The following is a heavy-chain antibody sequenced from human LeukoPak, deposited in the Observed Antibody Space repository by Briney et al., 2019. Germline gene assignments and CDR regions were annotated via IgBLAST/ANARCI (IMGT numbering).Heavy chain of an antibody. J-gene: IGHJ6*03. V-gene: IGHV1-69*05. CDR2: IIPIFGAA. D-gene: IGHD2-21*01. Sequence: SVKVSCKASGGTFSSYAISWVRQAPGQGLEWMGGIIPIFGAANYAQKFQGRVTITTDESTSTAYMELSSLRSEDTAVYYCARAAVAYCGGDCYMDVWGKGTTVTVSS. CDR3: ARAAVAYCGGDCYMDV. CDR1: GGTFSSYA.